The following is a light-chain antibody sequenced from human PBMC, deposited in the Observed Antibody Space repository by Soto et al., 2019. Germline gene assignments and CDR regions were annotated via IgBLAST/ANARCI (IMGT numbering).Light chain of an antibody. CDR1: QSVSSY. CDR3: QQRSNWHT. CDR2: DAS. J-gene: IGKJ3*01. V-gene: IGKV3-11*01. Sequence: EIVLTQCPATLSLSPGERATLPFRASQSVSSYLAWYQQKPGQAPRLLIYDASNRATGIPARFSGSGSGTDFTLTISSLEPEDFAVYYCQQRSNWHTFGPGTKVDIK.